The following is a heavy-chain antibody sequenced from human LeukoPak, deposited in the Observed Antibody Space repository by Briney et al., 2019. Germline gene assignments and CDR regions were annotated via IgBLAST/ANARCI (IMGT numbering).Heavy chain of an antibody. CDR1: GFTVSSNY. D-gene: IGHD2-21*02. CDR3: ARLPGEYCGGDCYPRYYFDY. Sequence: PGGSLRLSCAASGFTVSSNYMSWVRQAPGKGLEWVSVIYSGGSTYYADSVKGRFTISRDNSKNTLYLQMNSLRAEDTAVYYCARLPGEYCGGDCYPRYYFDYWGQGTLVTVSS. V-gene: IGHV3-53*01. J-gene: IGHJ4*02. CDR2: IYSGGST.